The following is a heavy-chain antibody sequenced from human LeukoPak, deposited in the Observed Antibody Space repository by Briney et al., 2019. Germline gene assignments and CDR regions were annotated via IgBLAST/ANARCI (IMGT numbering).Heavy chain of an antibody. Sequence: PGGSLRLSCAASGFTFSSYGMHWVRQAPGKGLEWVAFIRYDGSNKYYADSVKGRFTISRDNSKNTLYLQMNSLRAEDTAVYYCAKDIDYYDSSGYDGPWYYFDYWGQGTLVTVSS. D-gene: IGHD3-22*01. CDR1: GFTFSSYG. J-gene: IGHJ4*02. CDR3: AKDIDYYDSSGYDGPWYYFDY. CDR2: IRYDGSNK. V-gene: IGHV3-30*02.